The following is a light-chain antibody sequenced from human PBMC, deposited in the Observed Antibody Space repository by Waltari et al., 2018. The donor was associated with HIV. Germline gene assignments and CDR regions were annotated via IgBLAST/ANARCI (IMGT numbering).Light chain of an antibody. CDR2: EVT. CDR1: SSGVGNYNL. CDR3: CSYGSSATSVV. Sequence: QSALTQPASVSGSPGQSITLSCTETSSGVGNYNLVSWYQQYTGKAPKLLIYEVTKRPSGVSRRFSGSKSGNTASLTISDLQAEDEATYYCCSYGSSATSVVFGGGTRVTV. V-gene: IGLV2-23*02. J-gene: IGLJ2*01.